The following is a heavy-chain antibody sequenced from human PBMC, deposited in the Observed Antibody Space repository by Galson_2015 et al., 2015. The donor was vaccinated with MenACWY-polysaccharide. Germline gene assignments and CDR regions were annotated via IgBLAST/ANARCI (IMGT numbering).Heavy chain of an antibody. D-gene: IGHD6-19*01. Sequence: SLRISCAASGFTFSRYAMSWVRQAPGKGLEWVSTITDSGTSTYYTDSVEGRFTISRDNSKNTLYLQMSSLRAEDTAIYYCAPQRSLLTMAVAGKAGDYWGQGTLVTVSS. V-gene: IGHV3-23*01. J-gene: IGHJ4*02. CDR3: APQRSLLTMAVAGKAGDY. CDR1: GFTFSRYA. CDR2: ITDSGTST.